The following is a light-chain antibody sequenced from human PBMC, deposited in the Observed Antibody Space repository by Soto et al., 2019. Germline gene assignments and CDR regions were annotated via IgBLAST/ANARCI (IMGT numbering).Light chain of an antibody. J-gene: IGKJ2*01. V-gene: IGKV3-20*01. CDR2: GTS. CDR3: QQYGNSPPYT. Sequence: EIVLTQSPGTLSLSPGERATLSCRASQTISSSYLAWNQQKPGQAPRLLIYGTSTRATGIPDRFSGSGFGTDFTLTISRLEPEDFAVYYCQQYGNSPPYTFGQGTKLEMK. CDR1: QTISSSY.